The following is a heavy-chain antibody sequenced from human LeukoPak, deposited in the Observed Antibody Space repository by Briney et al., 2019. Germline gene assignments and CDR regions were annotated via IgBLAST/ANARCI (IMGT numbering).Heavy chain of an antibody. J-gene: IGHJ4*02. CDR1: GFTFSTYW. D-gene: IGHD3-10*01. Sequence: GGSLRLSCAASGFTFSTYWMTWVRQAPGKGLEGVANIKQDGSEKYYVASVKGRCTISRDNAKNSLYLQMNSLRAEDTAVYYCARPHPNYYGSGSNLDWGQGTLVTVSS. CDR3: ARPHPNYYGSGSNLD. CDR2: IKQDGSEK. V-gene: IGHV3-7*01.